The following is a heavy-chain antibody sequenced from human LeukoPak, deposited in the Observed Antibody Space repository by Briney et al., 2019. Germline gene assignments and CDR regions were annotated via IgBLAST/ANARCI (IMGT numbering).Heavy chain of an antibody. J-gene: IGHJ5*02. Sequence: SETLSLTCAVYGGSFSGYYWGWIRQPPGKGLEWLGSIYYSGSTHYNPSLRSRVTISVDTSKNQFSLKLSSVTAADTAVYYCARHRPWSGYYSDNWFDPWGQGTLVTVSS. CDR3: ARHRPWSGYYSDNWFDP. V-gene: IGHV4-39*01. CDR2: IYYSGST. D-gene: IGHD3-3*01. CDR1: GGSFSGYY.